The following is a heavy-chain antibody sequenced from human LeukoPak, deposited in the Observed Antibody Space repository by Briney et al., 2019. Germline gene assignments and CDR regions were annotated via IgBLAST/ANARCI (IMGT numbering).Heavy chain of an antibody. Sequence: SETLSLTCTVSGGSNSSGGYYWSWIRQHPGKGLEWIGYIYYSGSTYYNPSLKSRVTISVDTSKNQFSLKLSSVTAADTAVYYCASAVTHYYDSSGYSGWFDPWGQGTLVTVSS. CDR3: ASAVTHYYDSSGYSGWFDP. V-gene: IGHV4-31*03. D-gene: IGHD3-22*01. CDR2: IYYSGST. CDR1: GGSNSSGGYY. J-gene: IGHJ5*02.